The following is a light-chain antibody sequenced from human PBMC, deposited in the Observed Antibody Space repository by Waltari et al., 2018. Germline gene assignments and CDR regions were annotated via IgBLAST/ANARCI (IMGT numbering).Light chain of an antibody. Sequence: QAALTQPRSVSGSPGQSVTISCTGTSSDIGVYNYVSWYQQHPGTAPKLMIYEVSKRPSGFSARFSGSKSGNTASLTISGLQAEDEAEYYCSSYAGSNTLVFGGGTRLTVL. J-gene: IGLJ2*01. CDR1: SSDIGVYNY. V-gene: IGLV2-11*01. CDR2: EVS. CDR3: SSYAGSNTLV.